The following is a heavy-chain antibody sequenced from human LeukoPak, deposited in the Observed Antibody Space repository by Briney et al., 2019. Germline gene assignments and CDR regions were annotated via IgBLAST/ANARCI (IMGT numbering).Heavy chain of an antibody. CDR1: GYTFTGYY. Sequence: GASVKVSCTASGYTFTGYYLHWVRQAPGQGLEWMGRINPNTGGTSYPQKFQGRVTMTRDTSISTAYMELSRLRSDDTAVYYCAKEYCTSTTCQYYFDYWGQGTLVTVSS. J-gene: IGHJ4*02. CDR2: INPNTGGT. D-gene: IGHD2-2*01. V-gene: IGHV1-2*06. CDR3: AKEYCTSTTCQYYFDY.